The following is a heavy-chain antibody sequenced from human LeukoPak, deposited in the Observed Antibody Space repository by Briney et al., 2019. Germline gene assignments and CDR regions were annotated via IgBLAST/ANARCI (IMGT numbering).Heavy chain of an antibody. CDR1: GFTFSSYG. CDR2: ISGTGTTI. CDR3: ARHLTGYYIS. V-gene: IGHV3-48*04. J-gene: IGHJ5*02. Sequence: GGSLRLSCAASGFTFSSYGMHWVRQAPGKGLEWVSHISGTGTTIHYADSVKGRFTISRDNAKSSLFLQMNSLRVEDTAVYYCARHLTGYYISWGQGTLVTVSS. D-gene: IGHD3-9*01.